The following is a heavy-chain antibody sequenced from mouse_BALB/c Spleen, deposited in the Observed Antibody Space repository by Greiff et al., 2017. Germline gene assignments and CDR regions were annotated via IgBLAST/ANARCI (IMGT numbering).Heavy chain of an antibody. Sequence: DVQLQESGPGLVKPSQSLSLTCTVTGYSITSDYAWNWIRPFPGNKLEWMGYLSYSGSTSYNPSLNSRISITRDTSKNQFFLQLNSVTTEDTATYYCARREDRYDYLDYWGQGTTLTVSS. CDR2: LSYSGST. CDR3: ARREDRYDYLDY. CDR1: GYSITSDYA. V-gene: IGHV3-2*02. J-gene: IGHJ2*01. D-gene: IGHD2-14*01.